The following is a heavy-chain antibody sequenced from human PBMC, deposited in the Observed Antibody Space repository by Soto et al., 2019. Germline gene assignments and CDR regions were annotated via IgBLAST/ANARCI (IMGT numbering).Heavy chain of an antibody. Sequence: QVQLQESGPGLVKPSGTLSLTCAVSGGSISSSNWWSWVRQPPGKGLEWIGEIYHSGSTNYNPSRERRATIAVATSTTHLSLKLSSVTAADTAVYYCASGSGAVPAAITPFGTVVWRGGFLDYWGQGTLVTVSS. CDR2: IYHSGST. D-gene: IGHD2-2*02. CDR3: ASGSGAVPAAITPFGTVVWRGGFLDY. CDR1: GGSISSSNW. J-gene: IGHJ4*02. V-gene: IGHV4-4*02.